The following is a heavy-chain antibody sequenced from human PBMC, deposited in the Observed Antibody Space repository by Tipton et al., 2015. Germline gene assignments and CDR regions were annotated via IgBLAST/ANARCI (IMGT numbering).Heavy chain of an antibody. D-gene: IGHD6-13*01. J-gene: IGHJ5*02. CDR3: AKDSTSPGNWFDP. Sequence: QVQLVQSGAEVKKPGSSVKVSCKASGGTLRTYTIDWVRQAPGQGLEWMGWIIPTLGTANLAQNFQGRVTFTADASTGTTYMELSSLRPDDTAVYYCAKDSTSPGNWFDPWGQGTLVTVSS. CDR1: GGTLRTYT. V-gene: IGHV1-69*01. CDR2: IIPTLGTA.